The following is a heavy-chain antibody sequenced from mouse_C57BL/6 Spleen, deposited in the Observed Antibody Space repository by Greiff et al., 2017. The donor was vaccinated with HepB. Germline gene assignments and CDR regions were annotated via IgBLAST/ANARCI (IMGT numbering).Heavy chain of an antibody. CDR3: AREGLGSYAMDY. CDR1: GFTFSDYY. Sequence: EVKLVESEGGLVQPGSSMKLSCTASGFTFSDYYMAWVRQVPEKGLEWVANINYDGSSTYYLDSLKSRFIISIDNAKNILYLQMSSLKSEDTATYYCAREGLGSYAMDYWGQGTSVTVSS. J-gene: IGHJ4*01. V-gene: IGHV5-16*01. CDR2: INYDGSST. D-gene: IGHD3-1*01.